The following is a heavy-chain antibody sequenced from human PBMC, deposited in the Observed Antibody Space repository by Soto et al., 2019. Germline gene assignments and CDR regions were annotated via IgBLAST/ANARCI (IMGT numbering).Heavy chain of an antibody. CDR1: GAALNSGNYY. V-gene: IGHV4-31*03. J-gene: IGHJ5*02. Sequence: SETLSLTCSVSGAALNSGNYYWSWIRQVPGKGLEWIGHIYVTGAVDYNPSLRDRITISQDTSERQFSLNLRLVTAADAAVYYCARLRIATNNYKWFDPWGQGTLVTAPQ. CDR2: IYVTGAV. CDR3: ARLRIATNNYKWFDP. D-gene: IGHD2-21*01.